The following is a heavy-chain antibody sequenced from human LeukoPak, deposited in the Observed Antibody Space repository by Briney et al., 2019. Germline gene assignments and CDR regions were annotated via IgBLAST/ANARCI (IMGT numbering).Heavy chain of an antibody. CDR2: ITSSSSYI. CDR1: GFTFSSYS. Sequence: GGSLRLSCAASGFTFSSYSMNWVRQAPGKGLEWVSSITSSSSYIYYADSVKGRFTISRDNSKNTLYLQMNSLRAEDTAVYYCARADYFDSSGYYSYYFDSWGQGTLVTVSS. D-gene: IGHD3-22*01. J-gene: IGHJ4*02. CDR3: ARADYFDSSGYYSYYFDS. V-gene: IGHV3-21*04.